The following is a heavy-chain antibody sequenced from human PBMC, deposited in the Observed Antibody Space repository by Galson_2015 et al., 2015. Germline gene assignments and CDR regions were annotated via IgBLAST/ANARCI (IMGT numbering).Heavy chain of an antibody. Sequence: SLRLSCAASGFTFSNYWMSWVRQAPGKGLEWVAKIKQDGSEEKYADSVKGRFTISRDNAKNSLYLQMNSLRVEDTAVYYCASSSSDFWSGPAFESYFASSGHGSLVTASS. J-gene: IGHJ4*01. CDR1: GFTFSNYW. V-gene: IGHV3-7*01. CDR3: ASSSSDFWSGPAFESYFAS. D-gene: IGHD3-3*01. CDR2: IKQDGSEE.